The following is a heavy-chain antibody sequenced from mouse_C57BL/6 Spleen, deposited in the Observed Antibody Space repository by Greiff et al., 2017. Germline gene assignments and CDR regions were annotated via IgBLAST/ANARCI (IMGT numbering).Heavy chain of an antibody. CDR1: GYTFTSYT. CDR2: INPSSGYT. CDR3: GNAYYSNGDFAY. J-gene: IGHJ3*01. V-gene: IGHV1-4*01. D-gene: IGHD2-5*01. Sequence: QVQLQQSGAELAKPGASVKMSCKASGYTFTSYTMHWVKQRPGQGLEWIGYINPSSGYTKYNQTFKDKATLTADKSSSTAYMQLSSLTSEDAAVYYCGNAYYSNGDFAYWGQGTLVTVSA.